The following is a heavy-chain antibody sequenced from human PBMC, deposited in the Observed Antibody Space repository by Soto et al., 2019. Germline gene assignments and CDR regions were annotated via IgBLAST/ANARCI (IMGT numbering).Heavy chain of an antibody. V-gene: IGHV4-39*01. Sequence: QLQLRESRPGLVKPSETLSLTCTVSGGSISSSSYYWAWNRQSPGKGLEWIGSVYYNGFTYYNPSLKSRVTISVDTSKNQFSLKLTSVTAADTAVYYCARMGDFWSGPGELDPWGQGTLVTVSS. CDR2: VYYNGFT. CDR1: GGSISSSSYY. D-gene: IGHD3-3*01. J-gene: IGHJ5*02. CDR3: ARMGDFWSGPGELDP.